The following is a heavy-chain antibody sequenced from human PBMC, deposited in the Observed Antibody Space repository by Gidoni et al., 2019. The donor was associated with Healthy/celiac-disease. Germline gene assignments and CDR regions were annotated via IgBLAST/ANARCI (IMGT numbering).Heavy chain of an antibody. CDR2: IKQDGSEK. CDR1: GFTFSSYW. Sequence: EVQLVESGGGLVQPGGSLRLSCAASGFTFSSYWMSWVRQAPGKGLEWVANIKQDGSEKYYVDSVKGRFTISRDNAKNSLYLQMNSLRAEDTAVYYCARDAARATVTAYYYYYYGMDVWGQGTTVTVSS. J-gene: IGHJ6*02. CDR3: ARDAARATVTAYYYYYYGMDV. V-gene: IGHV3-7*03. D-gene: IGHD4-17*01.